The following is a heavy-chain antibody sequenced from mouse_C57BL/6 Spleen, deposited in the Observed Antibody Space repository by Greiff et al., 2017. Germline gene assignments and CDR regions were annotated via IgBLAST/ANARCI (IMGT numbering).Heavy chain of an antibody. CDR1: GFTFSDAW. CDR3: TSLYYSGSSLSDY. J-gene: IGHJ2*01. V-gene: IGHV6-6*01. D-gene: IGHD1-1*01. CDR2: IRNKANNHAT. Sequence: EVKLVESGGGLVQPGGSLKLSCAASGFTFSDAWMDWVRQSPEKGLEWVAVIRNKANNHATYYAASVKGRFTISRDDSKSSVYLQMNSLRAVDTGIYSSTSLYYSGSSLSDYWGQGTTLTVSS.